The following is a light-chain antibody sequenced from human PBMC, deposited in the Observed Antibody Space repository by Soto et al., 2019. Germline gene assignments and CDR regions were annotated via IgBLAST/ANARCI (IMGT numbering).Light chain of an antibody. Sequence: EVVLTQSPGTLSLSPGERATLSCRASQSFTNTYLAWYQQKPGQAPRLLIYDASSRATGISDRFSGSASGTDFTLTISRLEPEDFATYYCQQYNTYSYTFGQGTKVEIK. J-gene: IGKJ2*01. CDR1: QSFTNTY. CDR2: DAS. CDR3: QQYNTYSYT. V-gene: IGKV3-20*01.